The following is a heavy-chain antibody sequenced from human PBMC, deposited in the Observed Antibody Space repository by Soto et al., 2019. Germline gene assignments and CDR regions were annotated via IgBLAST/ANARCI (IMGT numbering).Heavy chain of an antibody. D-gene: IGHD1-26*01. J-gene: IGHJ5*02. Sequence: SQTLSLTCAISGASVSSNTASWNWIGQSPSRGLEWLGRTSFRSKWYTDYAVSVKSRIIINPDTSNNQFSLQLNSVTPEDAAVYFWAKGENLGPRTAYAIDPWGQGIMVTVS. V-gene: IGHV6-1*01. CDR2: TSFRSKWYT. CDR1: GASVSSNTAS. CDR3: AKGENLGPRTAYAIDP.